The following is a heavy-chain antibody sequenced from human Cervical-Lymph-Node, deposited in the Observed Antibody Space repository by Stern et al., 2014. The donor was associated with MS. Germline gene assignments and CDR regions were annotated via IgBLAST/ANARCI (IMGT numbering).Heavy chain of an antibody. CDR1: GFSLSNARMG. Sequence: QVTLKESGPVLVKPTETLTLTCTVSGFSLSNARMGVSWIRQPPGKALEWLAHIFSNDEKSYSTSLKSRLTISKDTSKSQVVLTMTNMDPVDTATYYCARSLQNRWLQFDYWGQGTLVTVSS. D-gene: IGHD5-24*01. CDR3: ARSLQNRWLQFDY. V-gene: IGHV2-26*01. J-gene: IGHJ4*02. CDR2: IFSNDEK.